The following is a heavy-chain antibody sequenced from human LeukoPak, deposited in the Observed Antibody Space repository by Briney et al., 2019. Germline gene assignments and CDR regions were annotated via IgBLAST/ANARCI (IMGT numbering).Heavy chain of an antibody. CDR3: AKPQVGYYGSGSYNDY. D-gene: IGHD3-10*01. CDR1: GFTFSSYA. Sequence: GGSLRLSCAASGFTFSSYAMSWVRQAPGKGLEWVSAISGSGGSTYYADSVKGRFTISRDNSKNTLYLQMNSLRAEDTAVYYCAKPQVGYYGSGSYNDYWGQGTLVTVSS. V-gene: IGHV3-23*01. CDR2: ISGSGGST. J-gene: IGHJ4*02.